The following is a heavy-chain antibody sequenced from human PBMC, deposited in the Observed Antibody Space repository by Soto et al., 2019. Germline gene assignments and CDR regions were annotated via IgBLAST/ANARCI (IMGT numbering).Heavy chain of an antibody. V-gene: IGHV3-30*03. CDR3: ARDPSGWGLDL. CDR1: GFTFSSYG. D-gene: IGHD6-19*01. Sequence: GGSLRLSCAASGFTFSSYGMHWVRQAPGKGLEWVAVILDDGSNKYYADSVKGRFIISRDNSKNSLYLQMDSLRAGDTGVYYCARDPSGWGLDLWGRRTLVTGSS. J-gene: IGHJ2*01. CDR2: ILDDGSNK.